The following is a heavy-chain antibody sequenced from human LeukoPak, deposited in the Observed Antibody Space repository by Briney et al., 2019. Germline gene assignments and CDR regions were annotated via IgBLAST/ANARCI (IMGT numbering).Heavy chain of an antibody. J-gene: IGHJ5*02. D-gene: IGHD2-21*02. V-gene: IGHV3-21*01. Sequence: PGGSLRLSCAGSGFTFSTYNMNWVRQAPGKGLEWVSSISSSGTYIYYADSLKGRFTISRDNAKNSLYLQMNSLRAEDTAVYYCAKDRGYCGGDCYSNWFDPWGQGTLVTVSS. CDR1: GFTFSTYN. CDR3: AKDRGYCGGDCYSNWFDP. CDR2: ISSSGTYI.